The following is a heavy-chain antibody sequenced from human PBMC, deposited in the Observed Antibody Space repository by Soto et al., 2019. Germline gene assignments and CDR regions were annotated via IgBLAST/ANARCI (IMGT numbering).Heavy chain of an antibody. CDR1: GGTFSTYA. Sequence: QVQLVQSGAEVKKPGSSVKVSCKTSGGTFSTYAISWVRQAPGQGLEWMGMIIPIYGTTNYAQKFQGRVTITADESTNTAYIKLTSLRSEDTAVYYCARDQGPDCSGGSCYYYYGMDVWGQGTTVTVSS. J-gene: IGHJ6*02. CDR2: IIPIYGTT. V-gene: IGHV1-69*18. CDR3: ARDQGPDCSGGSCYYYYGMDV. D-gene: IGHD2-15*01.